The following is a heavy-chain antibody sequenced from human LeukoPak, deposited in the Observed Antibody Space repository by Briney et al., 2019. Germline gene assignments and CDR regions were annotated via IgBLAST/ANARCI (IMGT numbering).Heavy chain of an antibody. CDR3: ARRRPYALLNS. D-gene: IGHD3-16*01. CDR2: INDSGST. V-gene: IGHV4-34*01. Sequence: WETLSLTCAVYGGSPSGYYWSWVRQSPGKGLEWIGEINDSGSTDYNPSVKSRFTISVDTSKNQFSLKLSSVTAADTAVYYCARRRPYALLNSWGQGTLVTVSS. J-gene: IGHJ4*02. CDR1: GGSPSGYY.